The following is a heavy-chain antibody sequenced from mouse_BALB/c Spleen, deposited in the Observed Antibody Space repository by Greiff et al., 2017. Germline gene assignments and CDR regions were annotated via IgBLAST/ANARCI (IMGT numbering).Heavy chain of an antibody. CDR2: ISSGGSYT. CDR1: GFTFSSYA. Sequence: EVKVVESGGGLVKPGGSLKLSCAASGFTFSSYAMSWVRQTPEKRLEWVATISSGGSYTYYPDSVKGRFTISRDNAKNTLYLQMSSLRSEDTAMYYCASSSSYWYFDVWGAGTTVTVSS. CDR3: ASSSSYWYFDV. V-gene: IGHV5-9-3*01. D-gene: IGHD1-1*01. J-gene: IGHJ1*01.